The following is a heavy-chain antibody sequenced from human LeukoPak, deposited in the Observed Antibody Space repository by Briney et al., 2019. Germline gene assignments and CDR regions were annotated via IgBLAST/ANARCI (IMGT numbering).Heavy chain of an antibody. D-gene: IGHD2-2*01. J-gene: IGHJ4*02. V-gene: IGHV1-69*13. CDR2: IIPIFGTA. CDR3: ASSVVRTRFDY. Sequence: ASVKVSCKASGGTFSSYAISWVRQAPGQGLEWMGGIIPIFGTANYAQKFQGRVTITADESTSTAYMELSSLRPEDTAVYYCASSVVRTRFDYWGQGTLVTVSS. CDR1: GGTFSSYA.